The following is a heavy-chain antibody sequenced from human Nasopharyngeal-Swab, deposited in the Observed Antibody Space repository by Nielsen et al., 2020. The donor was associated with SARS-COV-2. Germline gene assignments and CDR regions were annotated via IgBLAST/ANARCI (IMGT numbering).Heavy chain of an antibody. CDR1: GGSISSGGYY. D-gene: IGHD3-3*01. J-gene: IGHJ3*02. V-gene: IGHV4-31*03. CDR2: IYYSGST. CDR3: ARDRAGVTIFGVVILDAFDI. Sequence: SETLSLTCTVSGGSISSGGYYWSWNRQHPGKGLEWIGYIYYSGSTYYNPSLKSRVTISVDTSKNQFSLKLSSVTAADTAVYYCARDRAGVTIFGVVILDAFDIWGQGTMVTVSS.